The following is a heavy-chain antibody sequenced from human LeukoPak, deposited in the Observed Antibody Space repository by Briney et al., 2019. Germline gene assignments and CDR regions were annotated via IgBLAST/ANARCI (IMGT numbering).Heavy chain of an antibody. CDR2: IRYDGSNK. Sequence: GGSLRLSCAASGFTFSSYGMPWVRQAPGKGLEWVAFIRYDGSNKYYADSVKGRFTISRDNSKNTLYLQMNSLRAEDTAVYYCAKDHLVAVAGYFDYWGQGTLVTVSS. CDR1: GFTFSSYG. V-gene: IGHV3-30*02. D-gene: IGHD6-19*01. CDR3: AKDHLVAVAGYFDY. J-gene: IGHJ4*02.